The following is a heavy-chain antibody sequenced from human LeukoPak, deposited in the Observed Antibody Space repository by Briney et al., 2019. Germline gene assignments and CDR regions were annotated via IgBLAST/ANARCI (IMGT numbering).Heavy chain of an antibody. D-gene: IGHD2-2*01. Sequence: ASVKVSCKASGYTFTSYGISWVRQAPGQGRECMGWISAYNGNTNYAQKVQGRVTMTTDTSTSTAYMELRSLRSDDTAVYYCATAKYCSSTRCYDALDIWGQGTMVTVSS. J-gene: IGHJ3*02. CDR1: GYTFTSYG. V-gene: IGHV1-18*01. CDR2: ISAYNGNT. CDR3: ATAKYCSSTRCYDALDI.